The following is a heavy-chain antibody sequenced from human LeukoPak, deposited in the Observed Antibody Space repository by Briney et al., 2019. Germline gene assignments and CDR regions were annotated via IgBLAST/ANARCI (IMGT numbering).Heavy chain of an antibody. CDR1: GDSISSYY. J-gene: IGHJ3*02. CDR3: ARGKYYYDSSGYIDAFDI. V-gene: IGHV4-59*01. Sequence: SETLSLTCTVSGDSISSYYWTWIRQPPGKGLEWIGYIYYSGSTNYNTSLKSRVSMSVDTSNKQFSLNLNSVTAADTAVYYCARGKYYYDSSGYIDAFDIWGQGTMVTVSS. CDR2: IYYSGST. D-gene: IGHD3-22*01.